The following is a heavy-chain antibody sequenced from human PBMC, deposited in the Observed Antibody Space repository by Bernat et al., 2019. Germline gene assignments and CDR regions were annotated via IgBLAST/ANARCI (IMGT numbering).Heavy chain of an antibody. CDR3: ARGNCDCWSGYPYYFDY. Sequence: QVQLVQSGAEVKKPGASVKVSCKASGYTFTSYAMHWVRQAPGQRLEWMGWINAGNGNTKYSQKFQGRVTITRDTSASTAYMELSSLRSEDTAVYYCARGNCDCWSGYPYYFDYWGQGTLVTVSS. D-gene: IGHD3-3*01. V-gene: IGHV1-3*01. J-gene: IGHJ4*02. CDR2: INAGNGNT. CDR1: GYTFTSYA.